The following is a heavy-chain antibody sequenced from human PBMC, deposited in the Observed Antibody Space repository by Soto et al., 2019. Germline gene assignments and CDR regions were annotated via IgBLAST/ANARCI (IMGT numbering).Heavy chain of an antibody. CDR2: ISSSGSTI. J-gene: IGHJ4*02. V-gene: IGHV3-48*04. Sequence: GGSLRLSCTASGFSLSIYWMSWVRQAPGKGLEWVSYISSSGSTIYYADSVKGRFTISRDNAKNSLYLQMNSLRAEDTAVYYCARDSSGWTFDYWGQGTLVTVSS. CDR3: ARDSSGWTFDY. D-gene: IGHD6-19*01. CDR1: GFSLSIYW.